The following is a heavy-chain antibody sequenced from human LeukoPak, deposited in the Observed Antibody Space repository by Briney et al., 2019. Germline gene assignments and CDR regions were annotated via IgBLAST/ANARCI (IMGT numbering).Heavy chain of an antibody. V-gene: IGHV3-74*01. CDR3: ARVARGDYYYYYMDV. Sequence: GGSLRLSCGASGFTFSSYWMHWVRQAPGKGLVWVSRINNDGSSTSYADSVQGRFTISRDNAKNTLYLQMNSLRAEDTALYYCARVARGDYYYYYMDVWGKGTTVTISS. CDR1: GFTFSSYW. CDR2: INNDGSST. J-gene: IGHJ6*03. D-gene: IGHD3-10*01.